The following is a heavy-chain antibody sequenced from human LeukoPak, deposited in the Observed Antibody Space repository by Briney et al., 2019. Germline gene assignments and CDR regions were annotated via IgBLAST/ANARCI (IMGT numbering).Heavy chain of an antibody. V-gene: IGHV3-33*06. CDR2: IWYDGSNK. J-gene: IGHJ4*02. CDR1: GFTFSSYG. Sequence: PGGSLRLSCAASGFTFSSYGMHWVRQAPGKGLEWVAVIWYDGSNKYYADSVKGRFTISRDNSKNTLYLQMNSLRAEDTAVYYCAKTLSDPRIDFFLYSSSSRNLFDYWGQGTLVTVSS. D-gene: IGHD6-6*01. CDR3: AKTLSDPRIDFFLYSSSSRNLFDY.